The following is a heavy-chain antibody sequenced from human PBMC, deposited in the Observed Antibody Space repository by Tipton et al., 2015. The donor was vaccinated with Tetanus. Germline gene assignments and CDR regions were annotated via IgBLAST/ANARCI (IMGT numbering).Heavy chain of an antibody. D-gene: IGHD2-21*01. V-gene: IGHV4-4*07. CDR3: ARVLRYSAAGGWDDAFDI. CDR1: GGSMSTYY. J-gene: IGHJ3*02. Sequence: TLSLTCTVSGGSMSTYYWTWIRQSAGKGLEWIGRIYGRGSTNYNPSLKSRVAMSMDTSRNQFSLTLTSVTVADTAFYFCARVLRYSAAGGWDDAFDIWGQGTLVSVSS. CDR2: IYGRGST.